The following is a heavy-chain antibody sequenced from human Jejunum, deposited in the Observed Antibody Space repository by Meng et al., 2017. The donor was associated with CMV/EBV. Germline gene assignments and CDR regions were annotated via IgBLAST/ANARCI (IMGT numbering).Heavy chain of an antibody. D-gene: IGHD3-16*01. CDR1: GYTLSDYY. CDR2: IDPTTGSA. V-gene: IGHV1-46*01. Sequence: GYTLSDYYLHWVRPAPGQGLEWMGVIDPTTGSATYAETFQGRVTMTRDTSTSTVYMELSSLRSEDRAVYYCARAVVVRGSYTYDPWGQGTLVTVSS. CDR3: ARAVVVRGSYTYDP. J-gene: IGHJ5*02.